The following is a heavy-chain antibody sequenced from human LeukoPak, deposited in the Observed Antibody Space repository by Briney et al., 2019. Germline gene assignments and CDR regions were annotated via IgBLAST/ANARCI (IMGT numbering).Heavy chain of an antibody. J-gene: IGHJ3*02. CDR3: ARAGVWDYSARSGYHNAAFDI. D-gene: IGHD3-22*01. V-gene: IGHV1-2*02. CDR2: INPNSGGT. Sequence: ASVKVSCKASGYTFTGYYMHWVRQAPGQGLEWMRWINPNSGGTNYAQNFQGRVTMTRDTSISTAYMDLSRLRSDDTAVYYCARAGVWDYSARSGYHNAAFDIWGQGTMVTVSS. CDR1: GYTFTGYY.